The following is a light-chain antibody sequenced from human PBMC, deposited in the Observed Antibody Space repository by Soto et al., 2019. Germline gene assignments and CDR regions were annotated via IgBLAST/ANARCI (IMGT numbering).Light chain of an antibody. Sequence: EIVLTQSPGTLSLSPGERATLSCRASQSVSTSYLAWYQHKPGQAPRLLIYGASRRATGVPDRFSGSGSGRDYTLTISRLEPEDFSLYYCQHYGSSRTFGQGTKVEIK. CDR1: QSVSTSY. CDR2: GAS. J-gene: IGKJ1*01. V-gene: IGKV3-20*01. CDR3: QHYGSSRT.